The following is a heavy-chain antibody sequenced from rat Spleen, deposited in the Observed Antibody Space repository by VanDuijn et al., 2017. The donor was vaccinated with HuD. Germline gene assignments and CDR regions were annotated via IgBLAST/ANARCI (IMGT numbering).Heavy chain of an antibody. CDR1: GFTFSDYY. D-gene: IGHD1-9*01. J-gene: IGHJ3*01. CDR3: ALRYYGYTYDWFAY. CDR2: ISPTGGST. V-gene: IGHV5-25*01. Sequence: EVQLVESGGGLVQPGRSLKLSCAASGFTFSDYYMAWVRQAPTKGLEWVASISPTGGSTYYRDSMKGRFTISRDNAKSTLYLQMDSLRSEDTATYYCALRYYGYTYDWFAYWGQGTLVTVSS.